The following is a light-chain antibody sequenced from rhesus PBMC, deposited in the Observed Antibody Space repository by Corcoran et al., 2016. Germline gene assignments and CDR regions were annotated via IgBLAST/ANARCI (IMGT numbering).Light chain of an antibody. CDR3: EHTLQTPWT. V-gene: IGKV2-78*01. CDR2: EVS. CDR1: QSLLHSNGYTY. J-gene: IGKJ1*01. Sequence: EIVMTQTPLSLSVTPGEPASISCRASQSLLHSNGYTYLHWYLQKPGQPPQLLLYEVSNRASGAPDRFSGSGSGTYFTLKISRVEAEDVGVYYCEHTLQTPWTFGQGTKVEIK.